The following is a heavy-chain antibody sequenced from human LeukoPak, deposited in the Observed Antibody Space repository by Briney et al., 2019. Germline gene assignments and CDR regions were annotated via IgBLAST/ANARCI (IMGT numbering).Heavy chain of an antibody. V-gene: IGHV3-20*04. CDR3: VRDKIEGPTKFDH. Sequence: GGSLRLSCAASGFTFDDYGMSWVRQAPGKGLEWVSGINWNGGSTGYADSVKGRFTISRDNAKNSLYLQMNSLRAEDTAVYYCVRDKIEGPTKFDHWGQGTLVIVSS. CDR2: INWNGGST. J-gene: IGHJ4*02. D-gene: IGHD1-26*01. CDR1: GFTFDDYG.